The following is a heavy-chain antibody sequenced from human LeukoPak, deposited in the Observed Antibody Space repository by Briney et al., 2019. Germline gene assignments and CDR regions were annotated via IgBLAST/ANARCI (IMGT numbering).Heavy chain of an antibody. CDR1: GFTFSSYA. Sequence: PGGSLRLSCAASGFTFSSYAMHWVRQAPGKGLEWVAVISYDGSNKYYADSVKGRFTISRDNSKNTLYLQMNSLRAEDTAVYYCARTYYYDSSGYYGLEYYFDYWGQGTLVTVSS. CDR2: ISYDGSNK. J-gene: IGHJ4*02. D-gene: IGHD3-22*01. V-gene: IGHV3-30*04. CDR3: ARTYYYDSSGYYGLEYYFDY.